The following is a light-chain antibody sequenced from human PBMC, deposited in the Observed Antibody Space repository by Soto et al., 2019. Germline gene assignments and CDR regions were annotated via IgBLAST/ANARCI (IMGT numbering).Light chain of an antibody. J-gene: IGKJ5*01. CDR3: QQHNNWPYT. V-gene: IGKV3-15*01. Sequence: EIVLTQSPATLSSFPGDRVTLSCRASQYINTRLAWYQHRPGQAPRLLIFGASTRATGIPVRFSGSGSGRQFTLTISSPQSEDFALYYCQQHNNWPYTFGQGTRLEI. CDR2: GAS. CDR1: QYINTR.